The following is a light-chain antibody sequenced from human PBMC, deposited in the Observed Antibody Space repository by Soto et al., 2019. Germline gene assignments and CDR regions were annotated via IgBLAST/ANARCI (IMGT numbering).Light chain of an antibody. CDR3: QQRTNWPPFN. Sequence: EIVLTQSPATLSLSPGERATLSCRANQTLNNYLAWFQQKPGQAPRLLIYEASTRAAGIPARFSGSGSGTDFTLTTSSLEPEDFAVYYCQQRTNWPPFNFGQGTKLEIK. J-gene: IGKJ2*01. V-gene: IGKV3-11*01. CDR1: QTLNNY. CDR2: EAS.